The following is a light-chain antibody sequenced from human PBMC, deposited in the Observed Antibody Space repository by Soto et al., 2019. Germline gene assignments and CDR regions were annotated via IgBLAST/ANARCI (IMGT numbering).Light chain of an antibody. CDR3: CSYAGSFSVV. V-gene: IGLV2-11*01. CDR2: DVS. Sequence: QSALTQPRSVSGSPGQSVTISCAGTSSDGGRYNYVSWYQQNPGKAPKLMSYDVSKRPSGVPDRFSGSKSGNTASLTISGLQADDEADYYCCSYAGSFSVVFGGGTKLTVL. CDR1: SSDGGRYNY. J-gene: IGLJ2*01.